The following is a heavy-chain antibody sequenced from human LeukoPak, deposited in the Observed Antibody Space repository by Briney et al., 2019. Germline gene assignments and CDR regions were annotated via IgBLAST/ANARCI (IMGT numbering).Heavy chain of an antibody. V-gene: IGHV1-69*05. Sequence: SVKVSCKASGGTFTSYAISWVRQAPGQGLEWMGRIIPIFGTANYAQKFQGRVTITTDESTSTAYMELSSLRSEDTAVYYCARDGFSIAAAGVYYYYMDVWGKGTTVTVSS. CDR2: IIPIFGTA. J-gene: IGHJ6*03. D-gene: IGHD6-13*01. CDR3: ARDGFSIAAAGVYYYYMDV. CDR1: GGTFTSYA.